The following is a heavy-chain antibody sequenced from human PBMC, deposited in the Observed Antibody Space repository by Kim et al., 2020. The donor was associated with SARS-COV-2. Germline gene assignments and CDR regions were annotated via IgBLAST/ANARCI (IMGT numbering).Heavy chain of an antibody. D-gene: IGHD6-19*01. CDR1: GGSINSGTFY. Sequence: SETLSLTYTVSGGSINSGTFYWNWIRQTPGRGLEWIGQVSYSGTTKYNPSLASRVSISADTSKDQFSLRLNFVTAADTGVYFCVRGASGWAGFFDYWGQG. V-gene: IGHV4-61*01. CDR3: VRGASGWAGFFDY. CDR2: VSYSGTT. J-gene: IGHJ4*02.